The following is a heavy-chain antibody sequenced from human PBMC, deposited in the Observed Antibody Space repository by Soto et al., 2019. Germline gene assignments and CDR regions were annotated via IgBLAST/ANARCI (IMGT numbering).Heavy chain of an antibody. Sequence: PXGSLRLSCAASGFTFSSYSMSWVRQAPGKGLDWVSSISDSGDNTDSADSVRGRFIVSRDNSKATVYLQMNSLRADDTAVYYCVKGSLSAVASLEYWGQGTLVTVSS. V-gene: IGHV3-23*01. D-gene: IGHD5-12*01. CDR3: VKGSLSAVASLEY. CDR2: ISDSGDNT. CDR1: GFTFSSYS. J-gene: IGHJ4*02.